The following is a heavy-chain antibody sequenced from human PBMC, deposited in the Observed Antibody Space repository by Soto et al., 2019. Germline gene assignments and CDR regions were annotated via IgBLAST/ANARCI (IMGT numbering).Heavy chain of an antibody. J-gene: IGHJ6*02. V-gene: IGHV1-8*01. Sequence: QEQLEQSGAEVKKPGASVKVSCKASRYSFTKYDFNWVRQATGQGPEWMGWVNPISGNTETAQNFQGRVSLTMNTSTNTAVMELRSLRSGDTAIYYCATSRINMIRGVFYYGLDVWGRGTTVTVSS. CDR1: RYSFTKYD. CDR3: ATSRINMIRGVFYYGLDV. CDR2: VNPISGNT. D-gene: IGHD3-10*01.